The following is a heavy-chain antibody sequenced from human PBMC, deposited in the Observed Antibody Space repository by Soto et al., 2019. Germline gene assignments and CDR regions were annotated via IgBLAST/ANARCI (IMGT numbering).Heavy chain of an antibody. V-gene: IGHV1-69*13. CDR1: GGTFSSYA. D-gene: IGHD6-13*01. J-gene: IGHJ5*02. Sequence: ASVKVSCKASGGTFSSYAISWVRQAPGQGLEWMGGIIPIFGTANYAQKFQGRVTITADESTSTAYMELSSLRSEDTAVYYCARESTISSSWYGWFDPWGQGTLVTVSS. CDR3: ARESTISSSWYGWFDP. CDR2: IIPIFGTA.